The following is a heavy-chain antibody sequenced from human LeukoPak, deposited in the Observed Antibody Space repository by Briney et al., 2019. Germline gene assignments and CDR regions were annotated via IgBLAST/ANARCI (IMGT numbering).Heavy chain of an antibody. CDR3: ATIETQRYDSSGYFDY. CDR2: IYYSGRT. CDR1: CGYISSYY. Sequence: PSETLYLTCTVSCGYISSYYCSWLRQPPGKRLEWIGYIYYSGRTNYKPSLKSRVTISLDTSKNQFSLQLSSVIAAATAVYYCATIETQRYDSSGYFDYWGQGTLVTVSS. V-gene: IGHV4-59*01. J-gene: IGHJ4*02. D-gene: IGHD3-22*01.